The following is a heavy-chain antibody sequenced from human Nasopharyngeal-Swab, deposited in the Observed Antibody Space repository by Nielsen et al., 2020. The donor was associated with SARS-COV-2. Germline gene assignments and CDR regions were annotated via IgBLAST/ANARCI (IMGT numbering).Heavy chain of an antibody. Sequence: SETLSLTCAVYGGSFSGYYWSWIRQPPGKGLEWIGEINHSGSINYDPSLKSRVTISVDTSKNQFSLKLSSVTAADTAVYYCARADGRFVNWFDPWGQGTLVTVSS. CDR3: ARADGRFVNWFDP. J-gene: IGHJ5*02. V-gene: IGHV4-34*01. D-gene: IGHD2-15*01. CDR2: INHSGSI. CDR1: GGSFSGYY.